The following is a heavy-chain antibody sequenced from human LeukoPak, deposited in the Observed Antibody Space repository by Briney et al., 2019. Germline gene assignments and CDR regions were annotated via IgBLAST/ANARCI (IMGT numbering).Heavy chain of an antibody. D-gene: IGHD3-10*01. CDR3: ARANMVRGVGLFFDRNWFDP. J-gene: IGHJ5*02. CDR2: INPNSGGT. V-gene: IGHV1-2*02. CDR1: GYTFTGYY. Sequence: ASVKVSCKASGYTFTGYYMHWVRQAPGQGLEWMGWINPNSGGTNYAQKFQGRVTMTRDTSISTAYMELSRLRSDDTAVDYCARANMVRGVGLFFDRNWFDPWGQGTLVAVSS.